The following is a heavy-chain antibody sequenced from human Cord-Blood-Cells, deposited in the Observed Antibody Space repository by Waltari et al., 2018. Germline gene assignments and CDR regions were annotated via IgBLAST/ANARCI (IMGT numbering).Heavy chain of an antibody. Sequence: EVQLVESGGGLIQPGGSLRLSCAASGFTVSSNYMSWVRQAPGKGLEWVSVIYSGGSTYYADSVKGRFTIARDNSKNTLYLQMNSLRAEDTAVYYCARAKDSSGYYYFDYCGQGTLVTVSS. D-gene: IGHD3-22*01. J-gene: IGHJ4*02. CDR3: ARAKDSSGYYYFDY. CDR1: GFTVSSNY. CDR2: IYSGGST. V-gene: IGHV3-53*01.